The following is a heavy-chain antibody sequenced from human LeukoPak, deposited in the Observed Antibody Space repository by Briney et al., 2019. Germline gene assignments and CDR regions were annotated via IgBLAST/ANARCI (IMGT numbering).Heavy chain of an antibody. J-gene: IGHJ4*02. V-gene: IGHV1-69*13. CDR1: GGTFSSYA. Sequence: SVKVSCKASGGTFSSYAISWVRQAPGQGLEWMGGIIPIFGTANYAQKFQGRITITADESTSTAYMELSSLRSEDTAVYYCAREWVDTAMVPYFGYWGQGTLVTVSS. CDR2: IIPIFGTA. CDR3: AREWVDTAMVPYFGY. D-gene: IGHD5-18*01.